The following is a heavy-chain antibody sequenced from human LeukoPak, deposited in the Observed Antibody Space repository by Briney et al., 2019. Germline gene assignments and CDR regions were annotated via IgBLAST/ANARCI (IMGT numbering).Heavy chain of an antibody. CDR3: ARGYGGMDV. D-gene: IGHD3-16*01. V-gene: IGHV3-21*04. CDR1: GFTLSDYS. CDR2: ISRSGKYR. Sequence: PGGSLRLSCVASGFTLSDYSMTWVRQAPGKGLEWVSSISRSGKYRHDADSVKGRFTISRDNAKNSLYLQMNSLRAEDTAVYYCARGYGGMDVWGQGTTVTVSS. J-gene: IGHJ6*02.